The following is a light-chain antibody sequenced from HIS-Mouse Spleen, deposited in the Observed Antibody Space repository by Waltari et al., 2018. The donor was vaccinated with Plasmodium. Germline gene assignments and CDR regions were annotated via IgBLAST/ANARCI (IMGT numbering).Light chain of an antibody. CDR1: QSISSY. CDR3: QQSYSTPPT. J-gene: IGKJ4*01. CDR2: AAS. Sequence: DIQMTQSPSSLSASVGDRVTITCRASQSISSYLNWYQQKPGKAPKLMIYAASSWQSGVPSRFSGSGAWTDFTLTISSLQPEDFATYYCQQSYSTPPTFGGGTKVEIK. V-gene: IGKV1-39*01.